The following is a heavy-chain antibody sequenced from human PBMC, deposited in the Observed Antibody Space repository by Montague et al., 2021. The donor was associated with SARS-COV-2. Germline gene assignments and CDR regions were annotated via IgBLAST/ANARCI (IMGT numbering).Heavy chain of an antibody. Sequence: SLRLSCPASGFTFSSYEMNWVRQAPGKGLEWVSYISSSGSTLYHADSVRGRFTISSDNARDSVYLQMNSLRAEDTAVYYCAREEDSYGSGTLDYWGQGTLVTVSS. D-gene: IGHD3-10*01. CDR2: ISSSGSTL. J-gene: IGHJ4*02. CDR3: AREEDSYGSGTLDY. V-gene: IGHV3-48*03. CDR1: GFTFSSYE.